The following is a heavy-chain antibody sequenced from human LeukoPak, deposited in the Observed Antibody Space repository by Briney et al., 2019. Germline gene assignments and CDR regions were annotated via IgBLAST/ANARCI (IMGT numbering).Heavy chain of an antibody. CDR2: ISGSGSST. J-gene: IGHJ4*02. V-gene: IGHV3-23*01. CDR1: GFTFSSYA. D-gene: IGHD3-22*01. Sequence: PGGSLRLSCAASGFTFSSYAMSWVRQAPGKGLEWVSGISGSGSSTYYADSVKGRFTISRDNSKNTLYLQMNSLRADDTAVYYCAKTISLRSSGYYDYWGQGTLVTVSS. CDR3: AKTISLRSSGYYDY.